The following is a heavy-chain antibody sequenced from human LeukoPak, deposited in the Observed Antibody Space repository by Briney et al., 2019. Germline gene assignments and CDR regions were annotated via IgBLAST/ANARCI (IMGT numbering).Heavy chain of an antibody. J-gene: IGHJ6*02. V-gene: IGHV1-46*01. D-gene: IGHD6-6*01. CDR2: INPSGGST. CDR1: GYTFTSYY. Sequence: AAVKVSCKASGYTFTSYYMHLVRHAPAQGLEWMGIINPSGGSTSYAQQFQGRVTKTRHTSTSTVYMELSSLRSEDTAVYYCARASMDDRYYYGMDVWGQGTTVTVSS. CDR3: ARASMDDRYYYGMDV.